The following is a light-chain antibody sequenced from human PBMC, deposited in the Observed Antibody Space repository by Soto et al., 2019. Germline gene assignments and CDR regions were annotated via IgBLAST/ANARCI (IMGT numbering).Light chain of an antibody. CDR1: NSDVGSYDL. CDR2: ETR. CDR3: CSYASDTTSPVV. Sequence: QSALTQPASVSGSPGQSITISCTGTNSDVGSYDLVSWYQQHPGKAPKLMIYETRQRPSGVSNRFSGSKSGSTASLTISGLQAEDEADYYCCSYASDTTSPVVFGGGTQLTVL. J-gene: IGLJ2*01. V-gene: IGLV2-23*01.